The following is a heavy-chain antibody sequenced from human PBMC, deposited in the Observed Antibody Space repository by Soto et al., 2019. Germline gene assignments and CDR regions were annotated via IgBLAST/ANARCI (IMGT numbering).Heavy chain of an antibody. CDR2: IYWNDDK. CDR3: ARGLATLPVFAFDI. Sequence: SGPTLVNPTQTLTLTCTLSGISLSTSGVGLGWIRQTPGKALEWLALIYWNDDKHYNPSLRTRLTITKDTFKNQAVLTMTNMDPVDTATYYCARGLATLPVFAFDIWDQGTVVTVSS. D-gene: IGHD6-6*01. CDR1: GISLSTSGVG. J-gene: IGHJ3*02. V-gene: IGHV2-5*01.